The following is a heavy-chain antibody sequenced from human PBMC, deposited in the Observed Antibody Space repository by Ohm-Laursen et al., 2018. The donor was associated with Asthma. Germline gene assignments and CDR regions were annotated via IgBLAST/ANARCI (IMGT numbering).Heavy chain of an antibody. J-gene: IGHJ6*02. CDR1: GFTFSSYG. CDR2: ISYDGSNK. CDR3: AKDRDYGGNSEYYYYGMDV. Sequence: SLRLSCAASGFTFSSYGMHWVRQAPGKGLEWVAVISYDGSNKYYADSVKGRFTISRDNSKNTLYLQMNSLRAEDTAVYYCAKDRDYGGNSEYYYYGMDVWGQGTTVTVSS. D-gene: IGHD4-23*01. V-gene: IGHV3-30*18.